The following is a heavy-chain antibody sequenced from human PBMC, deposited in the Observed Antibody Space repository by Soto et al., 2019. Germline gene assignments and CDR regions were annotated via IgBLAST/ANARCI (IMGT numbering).Heavy chain of an antibody. D-gene: IGHD6-19*01. J-gene: IGHJ5*02. Sequence: QVQLVQSGAEVKKPGASVKVSCKVSGYTLTELSMHWVRQAPGKGLEWMGGFDPEDGETIYAQKFQGRVTTTEDTSTDTAYMELSSLRSEDTAVYYCATARAPGIAVAGSRNWFDPWGQGTLVTVSS. CDR2: FDPEDGET. CDR3: ATARAPGIAVAGSRNWFDP. CDR1: GYTLTELS. V-gene: IGHV1-24*01.